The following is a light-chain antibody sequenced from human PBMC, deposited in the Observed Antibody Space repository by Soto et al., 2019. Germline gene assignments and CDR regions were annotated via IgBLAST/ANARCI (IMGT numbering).Light chain of an antibody. CDR2: DAS. CDR3: HQRNKWRT. CDR1: QSVSNF. V-gene: IGKV3-11*01. Sequence: PSTLSVSPGERATLSCRASQSVSNFLAWYQQKPGQAPRLLIYDASNRATGIPARFSGSGFGTDFTLTISSLEPEDFAVYYCHQRNKWRTFGQGTKVDIK. J-gene: IGKJ1*01.